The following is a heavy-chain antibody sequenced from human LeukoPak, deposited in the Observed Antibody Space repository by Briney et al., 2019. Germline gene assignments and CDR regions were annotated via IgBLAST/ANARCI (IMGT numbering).Heavy chain of an antibody. CDR2: ISGSGGST. D-gene: IGHD3-22*01. CDR3: AKDPYRGIVVVITNVLDFDY. J-gene: IGHJ4*02. Sequence: PGGSLRLSCAASGFTFSSYAMSWVRQAPGKGLEWVSAISGSGGSTYYADSVKGRFTISRDNSKNTLYLQMNSLRAEDTAVYYCAKDPYRGIVVVITNVLDFDYWGQGTLVTVSS. CDR1: GFTFSSYA. V-gene: IGHV3-23*01.